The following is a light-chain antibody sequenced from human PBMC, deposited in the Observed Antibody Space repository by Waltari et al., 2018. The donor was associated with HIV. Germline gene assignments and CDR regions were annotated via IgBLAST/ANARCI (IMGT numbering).Light chain of an antibody. CDR3: QSYDSSSWV. J-gene: IGLJ3*02. V-gene: IGLV6-57*02. Sequence: NFMLTQPHSVSESPGKTVTISCTGSSGSIASNYVQWYQPRPGSAPTPVIYEDNQRPSGVPDRFSGSIDSSSNSASLTISGLKTEDEADYYCQSYDSSSWVFGGGTKLTVL. CDR1: SGSIASNY. CDR2: EDN.